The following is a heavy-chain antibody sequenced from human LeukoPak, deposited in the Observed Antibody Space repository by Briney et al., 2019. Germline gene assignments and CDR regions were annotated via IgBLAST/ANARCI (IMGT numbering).Heavy chain of an antibody. V-gene: IGHV3-30*09. D-gene: IGHD3-9*01. CDR1: GFTFSSYF. J-gene: IGHJ6*03. CDR2: ISPDGMKK. Sequence: PGRAPRLSRAASGFTFSSYFLHWVPQAPRKGGEWVAVISPDGMKKYNADSVKGRLAITTEDSKHTHCLQMISLRAEATALYYCARKGHYDVLAGYSPVEYYFYYMDVWGKGTTVTVSS. CDR3: ARKGHYDVLAGYSPVEYYFYYMDV.